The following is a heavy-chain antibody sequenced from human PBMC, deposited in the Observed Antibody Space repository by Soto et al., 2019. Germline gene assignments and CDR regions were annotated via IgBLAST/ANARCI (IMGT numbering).Heavy chain of an antibody. CDR3: VRAPLDYYSADYFDT. J-gene: IGHJ4*02. Sequence: GASVKVSCKAAGYLFTENDINWVRQATGQGPEWMGWMNPKSGNTGYAQKFQGRVSMTRDNSKTTAYMELSSLGSEDTAVYYCVRAPLDYYSADYFDTWDQGTQVTVSS. CDR1: GYLFTEND. V-gene: IGHV1-8*01. D-gene: IGHD3-10*01. CDR2: MNPKSGNT.